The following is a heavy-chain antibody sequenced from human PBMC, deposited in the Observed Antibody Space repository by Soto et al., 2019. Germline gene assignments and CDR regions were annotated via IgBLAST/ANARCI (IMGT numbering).Heavy chain of an antibody. CDR3: AKDLGGSYEPGGFDY. CDR1: GFTFSSYA. Sequence: EVQLLESGGGLVQPGGSLRLSCAASGFTFSSYAMSWVRQAPGKGLEGVSAISGSGGSTYYADSVKGRFTISRDNSKNTLYLQMNSLRAEDTAVYYCAKDLGGSYEPGGFDYWGQGTLVTVSS. V-gene: IGHV3-23*01. J-gene: IGHJ4*02. CDR2: ISGSGGST. D-gene: IGHD1-26*01.